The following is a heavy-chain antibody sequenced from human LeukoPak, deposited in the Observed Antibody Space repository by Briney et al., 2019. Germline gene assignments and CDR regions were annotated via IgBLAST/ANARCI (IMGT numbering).Heavy chain of an antibody. CDR2: IGSSSSRI. CDR1: GLTFSIYS. Sequence: GGSLRLSCAASGLTFSIYSMNWVRQAPGKGLEWVSSIGSSSSRIYYADSVKGRFTISRDNAKNSLYLQMNSLRAEDTAVYYCAREGNGYISEAFDIWGQGTMVTVSS. V-gene: IGHV3-21*01. J-gene: IGHJ3*02. D-gene: IGHD5-24*01. CDR3: AREGNGYISEAFDI.